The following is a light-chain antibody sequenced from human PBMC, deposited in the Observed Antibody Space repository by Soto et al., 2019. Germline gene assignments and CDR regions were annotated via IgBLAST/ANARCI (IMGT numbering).Light chain of an antibody. CDR1: QSLLHSNGYNY. J-gene: IGKJ1*01. CDR3: MQHRQPWT. Sequence: DILVTQSTLSLPVTPGEPASISCRSSQSLLHSNGYNYLDWYLPKPGQSPQLLSYLGSNRAAGVPDRFSGRGSGTDFTLKSSREDDEDVAVYCCMQHRQPWTFGQGTKVDIK. V-gene: IGKV2-28*01. CDR2: LGS.